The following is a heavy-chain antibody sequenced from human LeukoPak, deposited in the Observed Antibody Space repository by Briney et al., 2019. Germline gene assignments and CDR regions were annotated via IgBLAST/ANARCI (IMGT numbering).Heavy chain of an antibody. J-gene: IGHJ6*02. CDR2: IYYSGST. Sequence: SETLSLTCTVSGGSISSYYWSWTRQPPGKGLEWIGYIYYSGSTNYNPSLKSRVTISVDTSKNQFSLKLSSVTAADTAVYYCARDFGGDSYGMDVWGQGTTVTVSS. D-gene: IGHD2-21*01. CDR3: ARDFGGDSYGMDV. V-gene: IGHV4-59*01. CDR1: GGSISSYY.